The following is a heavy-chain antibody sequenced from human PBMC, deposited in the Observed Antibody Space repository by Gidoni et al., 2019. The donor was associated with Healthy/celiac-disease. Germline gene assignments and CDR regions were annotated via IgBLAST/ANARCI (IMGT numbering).Heavy chain of an antibody. CDR3: ARGRLRVGATDRRIDY. CDR2: INPSGGST. CDR1: GYTFTSYY. V-gene: IGHV1-46*01. Sequence: QVQLVQSGAEVKTPGASVKVSCKASGYTFTSYYMPWVRQAPGQGLEWMGIINPSGGSTSYAQKFQGRVTMTRDTSTSTVYMELSSLRSEDTAVYYCARGRLRVGATDRRIDYWGQGTLVTVSS. J-gene: IGHJ4*02. D-gene: IGHD1-26*01.